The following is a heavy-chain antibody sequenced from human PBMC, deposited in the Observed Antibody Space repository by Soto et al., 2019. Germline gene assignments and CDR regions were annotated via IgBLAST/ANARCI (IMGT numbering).Heavy chain of an antibody. D-gene: IGHD2-15*01. Sequence: GGSVRLSCAASGFAFSIYDLSWVRQSPGKGLEWVSIINVSGGSTYYADSVKGRFTISRDNYKNTFYLQMNSLRVEDTAVYYCARMGIRWYFDYWVQGSLFTGSP. CDR1: GFAFSIYD. V-gene: IGHV3-23*01. J-gene: IGHJ4*02. CDR3: ARMGIRWYFDY. CDR2: INVSGGST.